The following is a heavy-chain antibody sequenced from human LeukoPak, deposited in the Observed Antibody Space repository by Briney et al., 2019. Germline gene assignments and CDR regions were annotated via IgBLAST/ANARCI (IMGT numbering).Heavy chain of an antibody. CDR2: INTNTGNP. D-gene: IGHD3-10*01. J-gene: IGHJ4*02. CDR3: ARGTIWFGESLYIDY. V-gene: IGHV7-4-1*02. CDR1: GYTFTSYA. Sequence: ASVKVSCKASGYTFTSYAMNWVRQAPGQGLEWMGWINTNTGNPTYAQGFTGRFVFSLDTSVSTAYLQISSLKAEDTAVYYCARGTIWFGESLYIDYWGQGTLVTVSS.